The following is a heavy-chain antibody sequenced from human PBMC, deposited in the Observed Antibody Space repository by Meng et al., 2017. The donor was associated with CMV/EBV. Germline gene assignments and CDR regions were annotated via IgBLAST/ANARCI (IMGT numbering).Heavy chain of an antibody. J-gene: IGHJ6*02. D-gene: IGHD3-3*01. CDR1: GDSVSSNSAA. Sequence: SQTLSLTCAISGDSVSSNSAAWNWIRQSPSRGLEWLGRTYYRSKWYNDYAVSVKSRITINPDTSKNQFSLQLNSVTPEDTAVYYCARDFRAVPVLRFLECSSYGMDVWGQGTTVTVSS. CDR2: TYYRSKWYN. CDR3: ARDFRAVPVLRFLECSSYGMDV. V-gene: IGHV6-1*01.